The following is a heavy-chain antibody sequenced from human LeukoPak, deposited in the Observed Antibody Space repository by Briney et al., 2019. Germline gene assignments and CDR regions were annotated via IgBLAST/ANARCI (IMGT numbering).Heavy chain of an antibody. D-gene: IGHD2-2*01. CDR2: IYSGGST. J-gene: IGHJ6*02. CDR1: GFTFSDYS. CDR3: ASQSRQDYYYYYGMDV. V-gene: IGHV3-66*04. Sequence: GGSLRVSCAASGFTFSDYSMNWVRQAPGKGLEWVSVIYSGGSTYYADSVKGRFTISRDNSKNTLYLQMNSLRAEDTAVYYCASQSRQDYYYYYGMDVWGQGTTVTVSS.